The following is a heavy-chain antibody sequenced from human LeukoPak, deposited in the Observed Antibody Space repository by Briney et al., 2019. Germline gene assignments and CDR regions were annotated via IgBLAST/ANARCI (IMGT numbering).Heavy chain of an antibody. CDR3: AKEGYGDYPFDY. V-gene: IGHV3-23*01. CDR1: GFTFSNYA. J-gene: IGHJ4*02. D-gene: IGHD4-17*01. CDR2: ISGSGSST. Sequence: PGGSLRLSCAASGFTFSNYAMSWVRRAPGKGLEWVSAISGSGSSTYYADSVKGRFTISRDNSKNTLCLQMNSLRAEDTAVYYCAKEGYGDYPFDYWGQGTLVTVSS.